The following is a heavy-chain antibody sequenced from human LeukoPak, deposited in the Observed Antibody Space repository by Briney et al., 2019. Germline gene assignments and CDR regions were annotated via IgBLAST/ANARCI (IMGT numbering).Heavy chain of an antibody. CDR2: ISSSGSTI. CDR1: GFTFSSYE. V-gene: IGHV3-48*03. D-gene: IGHD5-18*01. Sequence: GGSLRLSCAASGFTFSSYEMNWVRQAPGKGLEWVSYISSSGSTIYYADSVKGRFTISRDNAKNSLYLQMNSLRAEDTAVYYCARDGTAMGFFDYWGQGPLVPVSS. J-gene: IGHJ4*02. CDR3: ARDGTAMGFFDY.